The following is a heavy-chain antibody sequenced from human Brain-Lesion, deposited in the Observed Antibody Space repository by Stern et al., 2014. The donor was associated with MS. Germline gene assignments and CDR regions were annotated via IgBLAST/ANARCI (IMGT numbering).Heavy chain of an antibody. J-gene: IGHJ6*02. CDR2: FDPADGAT. V-gene: IGHV1-24*01. D-gene: IGHD6-13*01. CDR3: ATGDFRQQLVPGPYYFYGMDV. Sequence: QVQLVESGAEVKKPGASVKVSCKVSGYTLPELSMHWVRQAPGKGLEWMGRFDPADGATIYAQKFQGRGTMTEDTSTDTAYMELSSLRSEDTAVYYCATGDFRQQLVPGPYYFYGMDVWGQGTTVTVSS. CDR1: GYTLPELS.